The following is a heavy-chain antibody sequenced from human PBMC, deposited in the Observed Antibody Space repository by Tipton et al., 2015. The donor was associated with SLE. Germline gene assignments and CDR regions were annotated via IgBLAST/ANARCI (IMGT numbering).Heavy chain of an antibody. Sequence: LRLSCTVSGDSFSSGSSSWNWVRQPAGKGLEWIGLIYNSGITNYNPSLYGRVSISVDTSRNQFPLKMNSVTAADTAMYYCARGTPFMEWERNYFDPWGQGTLVTVSS. J-gene: IGHJ5*02. CDR2: IYNSGIT. CDR1: GDSFSSGSSS. V-gene: IGHV4-61*10. D-gene: IGHD3-3*01. CDR3: ARGTPFMEWERNYFDP.